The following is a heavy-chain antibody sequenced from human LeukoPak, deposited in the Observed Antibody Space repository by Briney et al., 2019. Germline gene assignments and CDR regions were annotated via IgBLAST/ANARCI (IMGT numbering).Heavy chain of an antibody. CDR2: IYSGGST. CDR1: GGSITGYY. CDR3: ATGRDADSARGYYDMDV. J-gene: IGHJ6*02. V-gene: IGHV4-4*07. D-gene: IGHD5-24*01. Sequence: SDPQSLTCTVSGGSITGYYWTWIRQPAGKGLEWIGRIYSGGSTNYNPPLKSRVTMSVDTSKNQFSLKLSSVTAADTAVYYCATGRDADSARGYYDMDVWGQGTTVTVSS.